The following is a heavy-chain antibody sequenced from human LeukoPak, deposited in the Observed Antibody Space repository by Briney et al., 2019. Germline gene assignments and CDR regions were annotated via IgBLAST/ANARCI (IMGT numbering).Heavy chain of an antibody. CDR3: ARDVSTNYYFDY. CDR2: INTDGATT. CDR1: GFTFSSYW. Sequence: GGSLRLSCAASGFTFSSYWMHWVRQVPGKGLVWVSRINTDGATTTYADSVKGRFTISRDNSKNTLYLQMNSLRAEDTAVYYCARDVSTNYYFDYWGQGTLVTVSS. V-gene: IGHV3-74*01. D-gene: IGHD2-8*01. J-gene: IGHJ4*02.